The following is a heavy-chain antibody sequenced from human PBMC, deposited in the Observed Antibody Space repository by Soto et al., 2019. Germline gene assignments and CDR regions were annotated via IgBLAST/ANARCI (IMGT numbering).Heavy chain of an antibody. CDR2: IYYSGGA. J-gene: IGHJ4*02. V-gene: IGHV4-39*01. D-gene: IGHD2-2*01. Sequence: QLQLQESGPGLVKPSETLSLSCTVSGDSMSRSSYYWGWIRQPPGKGLEWIGSIYYSGGARYNPSLKSRVTIAMDTSKNQFSLELSSVTAADTAVYYCANYQPAKALDYWGQGTLVTVSP. CDR1: GDSMSRSSYY. CDR3: ANYQPAKALDY.